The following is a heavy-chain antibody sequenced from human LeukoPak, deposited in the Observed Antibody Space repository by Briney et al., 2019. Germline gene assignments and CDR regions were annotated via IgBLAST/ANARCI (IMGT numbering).Heavy chain of an antibody. CDR3: ARGPYYYDSSGYFDFDY. CDR1: GGSISSGSYY. CDR2: IYTSGST. V-gene: IGHV4-61*02. J-gene: IGHJ4*02. Sequence: SETLSLTCTVSGGSISSGSYYWSWIRQPAGKGLEWIGRIYTSGSTNYNPSLKSRVTISADTSKNQFSLKLSSVTAADTAVYYCARGPYYYDSSGYFDFDYWGQGTLVTVSS. D-gene: IGHD3-22*01.